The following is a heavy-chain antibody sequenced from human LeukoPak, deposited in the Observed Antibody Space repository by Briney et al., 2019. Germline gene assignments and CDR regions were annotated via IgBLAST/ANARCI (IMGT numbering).Heavy chain of an antibody. D-gene: IGHD2-8*01. CDR3: ACTNTLDV. Sequence: GSLRRSCAASGFMFSNYWMNWVRQAPGKGLEWVANIYQDGSKKNYVDSVKGRFTISRDNAKNSLYLQMNSLRAEDTAVYYCACTNTLDVWGKGATVTVSS. CDR2: IYQDGSKK. J-gene: IGHJ6*04. V-gene: IGHV3-7*03. CDR1: GFMFSNYW.